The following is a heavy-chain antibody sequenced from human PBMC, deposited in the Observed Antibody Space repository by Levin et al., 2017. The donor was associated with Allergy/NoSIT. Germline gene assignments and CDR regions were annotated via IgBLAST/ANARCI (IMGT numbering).Heavy chain of an antibody. CDR3: ARFMSSTNTFDY. Sequence: PGASVKVSCAASGFTFSSYWMSWVRQAPGKGLEWVASIKQLGSEKYYVDSVKGRFTISRDNAKNSLYLQMSSLRVEDTAVYYCARFMSSTNTFDYWGQGTLVTVSS. J-gene: IGHJ4*02. V-gene: IGHV3-7*01. CDR2: IKQLGSEK. D-gene: IGHD5/OR15-5a*01. CDR1: GFTFSSYW.